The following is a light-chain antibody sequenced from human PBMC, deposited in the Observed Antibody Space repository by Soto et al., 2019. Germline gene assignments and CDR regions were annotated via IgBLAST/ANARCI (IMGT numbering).Light chain of an antibody. CDR3: QQRSNWPPIT. CDR1: QSISSF. V-gene: IGKV3-11*01. Sequence: IVFTQSPAPLALSPGERAPPACMASQSISSFLAWYQQKPGQAPRLLIYDASNRATGIPVRFSGSGSGTDFTLTISSLEPEDFAVYYCQQRSNWPPITFGQGTRLEIK. J-gene: IGKJ5*01. CDR2: DAS.